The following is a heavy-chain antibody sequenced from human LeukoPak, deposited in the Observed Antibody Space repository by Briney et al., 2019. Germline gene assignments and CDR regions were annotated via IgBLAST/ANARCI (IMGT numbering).Heavy chain of an antibody. CDR3: VTDGGQLPYYFIY. CDR2: IKNRNRGRTT. D-gene: IGHD3-10*01. CDR1: GFTFPDAW. Sequence: GGSLRLSCAASGFTFPDAWMHWVRQAPGKGLEWVGRIKNRNRGRTTDYTAPVKGRFTISRDDSRDTVYLQMNSLKTDDTAVYYCVTDGGQLPYYFIYWGQGTLVTVSS. V-gene: IGHV3-15*01. J-gene: IGHJ1*01.